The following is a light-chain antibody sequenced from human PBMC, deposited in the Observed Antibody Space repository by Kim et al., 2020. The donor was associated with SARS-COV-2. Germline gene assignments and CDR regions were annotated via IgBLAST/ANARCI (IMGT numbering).Light chain of an antibody. CDR2: EAN. CDR3: QSYDTSHWV. J-gene: IGLJ3*02. Sequence: KTVTISRPGRSGRVAIIYLASYQQRPGSAPTTVSYEANQRPAGVPDRFSGSVDSSSHSASLTISGLKTEDEADYYCQSYDTSHWVFGGGTQLTVL. CDR1: SGRVAIIY. V-gene: IGLV6-57*02.